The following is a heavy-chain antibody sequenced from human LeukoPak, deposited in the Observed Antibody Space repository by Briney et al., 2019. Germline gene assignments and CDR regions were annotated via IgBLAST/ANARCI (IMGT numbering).Heavy chain of an antibody. D-gene: IGHD3-22*01. V-gene: IGHV3-23*01. CDR3: AKLYYYDSSGYPRSPVDY. J-gene: IGHJ4*02. Sequence: GGSLRLSCAASGFTLSSYAMSWVRQAPGKGLEWVSAISGSGGSTYYADSVKGRFTISRDNSKNTLYLQMNSLRAEDTAVYYCAKLYYYDSSGYPRSPVDYWGQGTLVTVSS. CDR1: GFTLSSYA. CDR2: ISGSGGST.